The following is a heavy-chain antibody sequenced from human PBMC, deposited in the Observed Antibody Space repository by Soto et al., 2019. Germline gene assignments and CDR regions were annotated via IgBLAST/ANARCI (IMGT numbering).Heavy chain of an antibody. CDR1: GGSISSSSYY. CDR3: ARICFVELLRYYSMDV. D-gene: IGHD3-10*01. J-gene: IGHJ6*03. V-gene: IGHV4-39*01. Sequence: SETLSLTCTVSGGSISSSSYYWGWIRQPPGKGLEWIGSIYYSGSTYYNPSLKSRVTISVDTSKNQFSLKLSSVTAADTAVYYCARICFVELLRYYSMDVWGKAPTVTVFS. CDR2: IYYSGST.